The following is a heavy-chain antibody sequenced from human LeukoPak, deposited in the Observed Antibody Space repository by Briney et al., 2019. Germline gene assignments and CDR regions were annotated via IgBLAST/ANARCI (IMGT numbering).Heavy chain of an antibody. CDR3: ARDSWHQQQWLSHDTYFDC. Sequence: ASVKVSCKASGYTFTNYGISWVRQTPGQGFEWLGWISTYNGNTNYAQKLQDRVTMTTDTSTSTAYMELRNLTSDDTAVYYCARDSWHQQQWLSHDTYFDCWGQGTLVTVSS. CDR2: ISTYNGNT. V-gene: IGHV1-18*01. D-gene: IGHD6-19*01. CDR1: GYTFTNYG. J-gene: IGHJ4*02.